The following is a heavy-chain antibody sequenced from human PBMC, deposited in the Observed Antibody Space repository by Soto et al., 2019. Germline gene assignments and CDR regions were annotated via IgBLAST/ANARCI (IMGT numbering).Heavy chain of an antibody. Sequence: GESLKISCAASGFTFSSYAMHWVRQAPGKGLEYVSAISSNGGSTYYANSVKGRFTISRDNSKNTLYLQMGSLRAEDMAVYHCARDRGLRFEGYYYYYMDVWGKGTTVTVSS. J-gene: IGHJ6*03. CDR1: GFTFSSYA. V-gene: IGHV3-64*01. CDR3: ARDRGLRFEGYYYYYMDV. CDR2: ISSNGGST. D-gene: IGHD3-3*01.